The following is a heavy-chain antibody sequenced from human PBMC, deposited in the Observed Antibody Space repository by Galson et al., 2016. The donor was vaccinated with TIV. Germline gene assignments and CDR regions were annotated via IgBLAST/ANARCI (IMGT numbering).Heavy chain of an antibody. Sequence: SLRLSCAASGFAFRNYPIHWVRQAPGKGLEWVALISFDGNSEYFADSMKGRFTISRDNSKTTLYLQMNSLRTEDTAVYFCARDSGVFCRRASCFEWLDYWGQGTLVTVSS. V-gene: IGHV3-30-3*01. J-gene: IGHJ4*02. D-gene: IGHD3-3*01. CDR3: ARDSGVFCRRASCFEWLDY. CDR1: GFAFRNYP. CDR2: ISFDGNSE.